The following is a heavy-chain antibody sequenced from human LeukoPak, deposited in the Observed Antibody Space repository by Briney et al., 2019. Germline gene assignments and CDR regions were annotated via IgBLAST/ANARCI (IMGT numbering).Heavy chain of an antibody. D-gene: IGHD2-15*01. CDR2: IYYSGST. CDR3: ARGGGSCYSCWFDP. Sequence: PSETLSLTCTVSGASISRGGYYWSWIRQHPGNGLEWIGYIYYSGSTYYNPSVKSRVTISVDTSKNQFSLKLSSVTAADTAVYYCARGGGSCYSCWFDPWGQGTLVTVSS. J-gene: IGHJ5*02. CDR1: GASISRGGYY. V-gene: IGHV4-31*03.